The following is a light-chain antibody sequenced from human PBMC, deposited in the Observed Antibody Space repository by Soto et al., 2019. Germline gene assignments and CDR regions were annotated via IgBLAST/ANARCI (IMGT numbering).Light chain of an antibody. CDR1: SGDVGRYSY. J-gene: IGLJ2*01. Sequence: QSALTQPASVSGSPGQSITISCTGTSGDVGRYSYVSWYQQQPGKAPKLLIHDVSSRPSGVSNRFSGSKSGSTASLTISGLQVEDEADYYCSSYTSSSTLVVFGGGTKVTVL. CDR2: DVS. CDR3: SSYTSSSTLVV. V-gene: IGLV2-14*01.